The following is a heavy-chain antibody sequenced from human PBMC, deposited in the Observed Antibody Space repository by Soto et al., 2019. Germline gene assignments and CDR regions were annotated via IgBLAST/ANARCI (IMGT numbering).Heavy chain of an antibody. CDR1: VFIFRSYA. Sequence: GGSLRLSCLASVFIFRSYAMHWVRQAPGKGLEWVAVITYDGANGYYADSVRGRFAISRDNSKSTLFLQMNSLRPEDTAVYYCARAFSGSYPNFDYWGQGTLVTVSS. CDR3: ARAFSGSYPNFDY. J-gene: IGHJ4*02. D-gene: IGHD1-26*01. V-gene: IGHV3-30*09. CDR2: ITYDGANG.